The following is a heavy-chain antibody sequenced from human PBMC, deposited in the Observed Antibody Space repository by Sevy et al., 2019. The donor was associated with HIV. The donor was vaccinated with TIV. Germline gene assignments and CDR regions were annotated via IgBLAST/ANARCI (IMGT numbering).Heavy chain of an antibody. J-gene: IGHJ6*02. D-gene: IGHD3-10*01. CDR3: ARGDYFGSGISNYYYYSMDV. V-gene: IGHV6-1*01. CDR2: TYYRSKWYN. CDR1: GDSVSSNSAA. Sequence: KQSQTLSLTCAISGDSVSSNSAAWNWIRQSPSRGLEWLGRTYYRSKWYNDYAVSVKSRITINPDTSKNQFSLQLNSVTPEDTAVYYCARGDYFGSGISNYYYYSMDVWGQGTTVTVSS.